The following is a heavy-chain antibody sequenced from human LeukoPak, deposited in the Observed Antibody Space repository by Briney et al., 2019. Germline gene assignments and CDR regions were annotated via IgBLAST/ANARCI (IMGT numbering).Heavy chain of an antibody. Sequence: GGSLRLSCAASGFTFSDYYMSWIRQAPGKGLEWISYISSSGSSIFYADSVKGRFTISRDNAKNSVFLQMNSLRAEDTAVYYCARGVYSGSYYLPFDYWGQGTLVTVSS. CDR2: ISSSGSSI. J-gene: IGHJ4*02. CDR3: ARGVYSGSYYLPFDY. CDR1: GFTFSDYY. D-gene: IGHD1-26*01. V-gene: IGHV3-11*01.